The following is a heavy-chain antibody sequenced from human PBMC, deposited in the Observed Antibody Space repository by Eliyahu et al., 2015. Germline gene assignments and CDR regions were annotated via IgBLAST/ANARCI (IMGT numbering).Heavy chain of an antibody. Sequence: QVQLQESGPGLVKPSGXLSLTCAVSGGSXSSSNWWSWVRQPPGKGLEWIGXIYHGGATNYNPSLKSRVTISIDKSKNQFSLKVNSVTAADTAVYYCANNYDYGGNSVWGIWGHGTMVTVSS. CDR1: GGSXSSSNW. CDR3: ANNYDYGGNSVWGI. D-gene: IGHD4-23*01. V-gene: IGHV4-4*02. J-gene: IGHJ3*02. CDR2: IYHGGAT.